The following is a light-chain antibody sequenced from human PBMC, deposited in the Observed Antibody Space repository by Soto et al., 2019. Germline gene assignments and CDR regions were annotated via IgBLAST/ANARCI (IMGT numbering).Light chain of an antibody. CDR3: QQHYSTPLT. J-gene: IGKJ4*01. V-gene: IGKV4-1*01. CDR1: QSALYSSNNKNY. CDR2: WAS. Sequence: DIVMTQSPDSLAVSLGERATINCKSSQSALYSSNNKNYLAWYQQKPGQPPKLLIYWASTRESGVPDRFSGSGSGTDFTLTISSLQAEDVAVYYCQQHYSTPLTFGGGTKVDIK.